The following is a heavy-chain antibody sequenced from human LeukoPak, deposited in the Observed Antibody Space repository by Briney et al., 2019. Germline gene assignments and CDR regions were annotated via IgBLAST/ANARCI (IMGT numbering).Heavy chain of an antibody. CDR1: GFTVSSNY. CDR3: ARSVPSRYYFDY. J-gene: IGHJ4*02. D-gene: IGHD6-13*01. Sequence: GGSLRLSCAASGFTVSSNYVSWARQAPGKGLEWVSVIYSGGSTYYADSVKGRFTISRDNSKNTLYLQMNSLRAEDTAVYYCARSVPSRYYFDYWGQGALVTVSS. V-gene: IGHV3-53*01. CDR2: IYSGGST.